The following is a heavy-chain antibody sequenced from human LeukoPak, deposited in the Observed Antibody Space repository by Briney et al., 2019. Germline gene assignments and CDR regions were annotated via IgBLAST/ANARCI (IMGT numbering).Heavy chain of an antibody. Sequence: SETLSLTCAVYGGSFSGYYWSWIRQPQGKGLEWIGEINHSGSTNYNPSLKSRVTISVDTSKNQFSLKLSSVTAADTAVYYCARVTYQYGMDVWGQGTTVTVSS. V-gene: IGHV4-34*01. CDR3: ARVTYQYGMDV. CDR2: INHSGST. J-gene: IGHJ6*02. CDR1: GGSFSGYY. D-gene: IGHD2-2*01.